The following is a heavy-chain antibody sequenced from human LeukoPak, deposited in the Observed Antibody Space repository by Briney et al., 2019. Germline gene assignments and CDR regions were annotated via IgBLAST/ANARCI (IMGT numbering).Heavy chain of an antibody. D-gene: IGHD3-22*01. CDR1: GFTFSSYS. CDR2: ISSSSSYM. J-gene: IGHJ4*02. CDR3: AESSGSIDY. V-gene: IGHV3-21*01. Sequence: GGSLRLSCAASGFTFSSYSMNWVRQAPGKGLEWVSSISSSSSYMYYADSVKGRFTISRDNAKNSLYLQMNSLRAEDTAVYYCAESSGSIDYWGQGPLVTVSS.